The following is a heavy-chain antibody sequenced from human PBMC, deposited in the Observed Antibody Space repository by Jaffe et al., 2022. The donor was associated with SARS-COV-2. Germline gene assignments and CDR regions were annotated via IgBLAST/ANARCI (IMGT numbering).Heavy chain of an antibody. V-gene: IGHV4-30-4*01. Sequence: QVQLQESGPGLVKPSQTLSLTCTVSGGSISSGDYYWSWIRQPPGKGLEWIGYIYYSGSTYYNPSLKSRVTISVDTSKNQFSLKLSSVTAADTAVYYCARVLPMITFGGVIVPGAFDIWGQGTMVTVSS. D-gene: IGHD3-16*02. CDR2: IYYSGST. J-gene: IGHJ3*02. CDR1: GGSISSGDYY. CDR3: ARVLPMITFGGVIVPGAFDI.